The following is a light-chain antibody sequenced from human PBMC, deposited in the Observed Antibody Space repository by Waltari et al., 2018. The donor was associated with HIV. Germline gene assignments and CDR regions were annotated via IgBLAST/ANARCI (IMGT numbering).Light chain of an antibody. V-gene: IGLV1-40*01. CDR1: SSNIGAGYD. CDR3: QSYDSSLSGSFV. Sequence: QSVLTQPPSVSGAPGQRVTISCTGSSSNIGAGYDVHWFQQLPGTAPKLLIYADDNRPSGVPDRFSGANSGTSASLAITGLQTEEEADYYCQSYDSSLSGSFVFGTGTKVTVL. J-gene: IGLJ1*01. CDR2: ADD.